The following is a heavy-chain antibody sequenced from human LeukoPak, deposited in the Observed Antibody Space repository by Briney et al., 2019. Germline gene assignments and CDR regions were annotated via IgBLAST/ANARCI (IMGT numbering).Heavy chain of an antibody. CDR2: IIPIFDTA. D-gene: IGHD6-19*01. J-gene: IGHJ3*02. CDR3: ARGTYSSGWSYDAFDI. Sequence: GASVKVSCKASGGTFSSYAISWVRQAPGQGLEWMGGIIPIFDTANYAQKFQGRVTITADESTSTAYMELSSLRSEDTAVYYCARGTYSSGWSYDAFDIWGQGTMVTVSS. CDR1: GGTFSSYA. V-gene: IGHV1-69*13.